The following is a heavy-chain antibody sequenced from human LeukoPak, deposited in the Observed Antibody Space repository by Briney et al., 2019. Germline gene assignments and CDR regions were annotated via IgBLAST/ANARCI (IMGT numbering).Heavy chain of an antibody. CDR2: IIPIFGTA. CDR1: GGPFSSYA. CDR3: ARAAFRHYDSSGLLFDY. D-gene: IGHD3-22*01. J-gene: IGHJ4*02. V-gene: IGHV1-69*05. Sequence: SVKVSCKASGGPFSSYAISWVRQAPGQGLEWMGGIIPIFGTANYAQKFQGRVTITTDESTSTAYMELSSLRSEDTAVYYCARAAFRHYDSSGLLFDYWGQGTLVTVSS.